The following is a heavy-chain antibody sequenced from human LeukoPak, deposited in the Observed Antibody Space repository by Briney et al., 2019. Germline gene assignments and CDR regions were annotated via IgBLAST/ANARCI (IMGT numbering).Heavy chain of an antibody. CDR2: ISSSGSTI. V-gene: IGHV3-11*01. CDR1: GFTFSDYY. D-gene: IGHD3-22*01. Sequence: GGSLRLSCAASGFTFSDYYMSWIRQAPGKGLEWVSYISSSGSTIYYADSVKGRFTTSRDNAKNSLYLQMNSLRAEDTAVYYCARVDDSSGNEPAYWGQGTLVTVSS. CDR3: ARVDDSSGNEPAY. J-gene: IGHJ4*02.